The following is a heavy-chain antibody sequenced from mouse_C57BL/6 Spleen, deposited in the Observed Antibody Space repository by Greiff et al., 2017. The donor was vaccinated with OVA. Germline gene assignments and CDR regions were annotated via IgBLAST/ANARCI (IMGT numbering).Heavy chain of an antibody. V-gene: IGHV5-17*01. Sequence: EVKVEESGGGLVKPGGSLKLSCAASGFTFSDYGMHWVRQAPEKGLEWVAYISSGSSTIYYADTVKGRFTISRDNAKNTLFLQMTSLRSEDTAMYYCARPAVATGYFDVWGTGTTVTVSS. J-gene: IGHJ1*03. CDR1: GFTFSDYG. D-gene: IGHD1-1*01. CDR2: ISSGSSTI. CDR3: ARPAVATGYFDV.